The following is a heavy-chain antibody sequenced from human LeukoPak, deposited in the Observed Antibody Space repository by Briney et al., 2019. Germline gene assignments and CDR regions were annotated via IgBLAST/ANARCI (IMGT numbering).Heavy chain of an antibody. Sequence: ASVKVSCKASGYTFTSYGISWVRQAPGQGLEWMGWISAYNGNTNYAQKLQGRVTMTTDTSTSTAYMELRSLRSEDTAVYYCARSRGRTVTTWRCDAFDIWGQGTMVTVSS. CDR1: GYTFTSYG. D-gene: IGHD4-11*01. J-gene: IGHJ3*02. CDR2: ISAYNGNT. V-gene: IGHV1-18*01. CDR3: ARSRGRTVTTWRCDAFDI.